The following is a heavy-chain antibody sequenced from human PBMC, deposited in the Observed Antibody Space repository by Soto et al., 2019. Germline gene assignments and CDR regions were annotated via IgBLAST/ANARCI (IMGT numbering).Heavy chain of an antibody. CDR2: IYWDDDK. D-gene: IGHD3-10*01. J-gene: IGHJ4*02. Sequence: QITLKESGPTLVKPTQTLTLTCTFSGFSLSTSGVGVGWIRQPPGKALEWLALIYWDDDKRYSPSLKGRLTITKDTSKNQVVLTMTNMDPVDTATYYWAHRRPGGIGFSYWGQGTLVTVSS. V-gene: IGHV2-5*02. CDR3: AHRRPGGIGFSY. CDR1: GFSLSTSGVG.